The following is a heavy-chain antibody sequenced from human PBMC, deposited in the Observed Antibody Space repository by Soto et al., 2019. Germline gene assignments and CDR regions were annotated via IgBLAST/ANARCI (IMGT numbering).Heavy chain of an antibody. V-gene: IGHV3-74*01. D-gene: IGHD1-26*01. CDR2: IHSDGSST. Sequence: EVQLVESGGGLVRPGGSLRLSCAASGFTFSYYWMHWVRQAPGKGLVWVSRIHSDGSSTTYADFVKGRFIISRANARNTVDLQMNSVRGEDTAVYYCARGDRGAFDLWGQGTVVTVSS. CDR3: ARGDRGAFDL. CDR1: GFTFSYYW. J-gene: IGHJ3*01.